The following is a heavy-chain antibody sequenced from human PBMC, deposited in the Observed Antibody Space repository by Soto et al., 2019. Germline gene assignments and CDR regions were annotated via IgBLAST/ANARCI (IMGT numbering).Heavy chain of an antibody. J-gene: IGHJ4*02. CDR2: ISYDGSNK. CDR1: GFTFSSYA. CDR3: ASPRLSSDDTTPIGD. D-gene: IGHD1-1*01. Sequence: QVQLVESGGGVVQPGRSLRLSCAASGFTFSSYAMHWVRQAPGKGLERVAGISYDGSNKYYADSVKGRFTISRDNSKNTLYLQMNSLRAEDTAVYYCASPRLSSDDTTPIGDWGQGTLVTVSS. V-gene: IGHV3-30-3*01.